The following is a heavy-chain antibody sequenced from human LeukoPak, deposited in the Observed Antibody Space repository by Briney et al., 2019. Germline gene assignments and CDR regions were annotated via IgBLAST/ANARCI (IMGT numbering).Heavy chain of an antibody. CDR1: RFSLSTSGVG. CDR3: AGDTYIERFDP. V-gene: IGHV2-5*01. Sequence: GSGPTLLKPIRTLTLHISYHRFSLSTSGVGVGWIRQPPGKALQWLALIYWNDDKRYSPSLISRLTITKDTSKNQVVLTMTYMDPVDTATSFCAGDTYIERFDPWGQGTLVTVSS. D-gene: IGHD2-2*02. CDR2: IYWNDDK. J-gene: IGHJ5*02.